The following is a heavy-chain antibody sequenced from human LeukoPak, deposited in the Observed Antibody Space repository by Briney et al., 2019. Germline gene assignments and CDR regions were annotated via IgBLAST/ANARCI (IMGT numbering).Heavy chain of an antibody. CDR3: ASVSVTSAFDI. Sequence: GGSLRLSCAASGFSFSSYDMHWVRQAPGKGLEWVAVISYDGTNKYYADSVKGRFTISRDNSQNTLYLQMNSLRVEDTAVYYCASVSVTSAFDIWGQGTMVTVSS. V-gene: IGHV3-30-3*01. D-gene: IGHD4-17*01. CDR2: ISYDGTNK. J-gene: IGHJ3*02. CDR1: GFSFSSYD.